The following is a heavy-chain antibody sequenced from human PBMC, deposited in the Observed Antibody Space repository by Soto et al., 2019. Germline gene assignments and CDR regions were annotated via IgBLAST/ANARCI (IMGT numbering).Heavy chain of an antibody. CDR1: GGSINSGGYY. Sequence: QVQLQESGPGLVKPSETLSLTCNVSGGSINSGGYYWGWIRQHPGKGLEWIGYIHYRGRTSYNPSLQSRVSISLDMSGHHCALKLTSVTAADTAVYYCARCREAFGLDTWGQGTRVTVSS. V-gene: IGHV4-31*03. CDR3: ARCREAFGLDT. J-gene: IGHJ5*02. D-gene: IGHD1-26*01. CDR2: IHYRGRT.